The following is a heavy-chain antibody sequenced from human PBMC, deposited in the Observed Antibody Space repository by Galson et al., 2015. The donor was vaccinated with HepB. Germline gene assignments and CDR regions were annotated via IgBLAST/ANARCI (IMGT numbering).Heavy chain of an antibody. Sequence: SLRLSCAASGFAFRGYWMHWVRQAPGKGLMWVSRINSDGTTINYADSVKGRFTISRDNSKNTLYLQMNSLRAEDTGFYYCATAGSYRFDYWGQGTLATVSS. CDR3: ATAGSYRFDY. J-gene: IGHJ4*02. CDR1: GFAFRGYW. V-gene: IGHV3-74*01. CDR2: INSDGTTI. D-gene: IGHD6-6*01.